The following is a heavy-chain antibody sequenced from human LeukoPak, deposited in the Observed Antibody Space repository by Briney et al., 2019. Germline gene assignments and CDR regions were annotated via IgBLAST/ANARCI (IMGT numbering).Heavy chain of an antibody. V-gene: IGHV4-38-2*01. CDR2: IYHSGST. Sequence: PSETLSLTCAVSGYSISSGYYRGWIRQPPGKGLEWIGSIYHSGSTYYNPSLKSRVTISVDTSKNQFSLKLSSVTAADTAVYYCARRQARDFWSGYPDSNWFDPWGQGTLVTVSS. CDR1: GYSISSGYY. J-gene: IGHJ5*02. CDR3: ARRQARDFWSGYPDSNWFDP. D-gene: IGHD3-3*01.